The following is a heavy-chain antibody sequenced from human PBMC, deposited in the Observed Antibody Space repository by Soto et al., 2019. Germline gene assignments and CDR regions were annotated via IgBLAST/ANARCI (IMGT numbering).Heavy chain of an antibody. CDR2: IYYSGST. CDR3: ERSPSKGDFDY. V-gene: IGHV4-39*01. CDR1: GGSISSSSYY. Sequence: SETLSLTCTVSGGSISSSSYYWGWIRQPPGKGLEWIGSIYYSGSTYYNPSLKSRVTISVDTSKNQFSLKLSSVTAADTAVYYCERSPSKGDFDYWGQGNLVTVSS. J-gene: IGHJ4*02.